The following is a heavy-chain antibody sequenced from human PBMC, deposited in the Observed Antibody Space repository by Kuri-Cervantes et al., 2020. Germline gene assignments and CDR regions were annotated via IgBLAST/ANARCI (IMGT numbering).Heavy chain of an antibody. CDR3: ARDVRCIKNAYCGGDDY. CDR1: GFTVSSNY. D-gene: IGHD2-21*01. CDR2: ISSSSSYM. V-gene: IGHV3-21*01. J-gene: IGHJ4*02. Sequence: GGSLRLSCAASGFTVSSNYMSWVRQAPGKGLEWVSSISSSSSYMYYADSVKGRFTISRDNAKNSLYLQMNSLRAEDTAVYYCARDVRCIKNAYCGGDDYWGQGTLVTVSS.